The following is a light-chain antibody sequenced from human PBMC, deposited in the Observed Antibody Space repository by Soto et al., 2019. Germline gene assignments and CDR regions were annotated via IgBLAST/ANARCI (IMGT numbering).Light chain of an antibody. Sequence: EVVLTQSPGTLSLCPGERATLSCRASQSVDSTYLTWYQQKPGQAPRLLIYGASGRATGIPDRFSGSGSGTDFTLTISRLEPEDFAVYFCQYYDSFRTFGQGTKVDIK. J-gene: IGKJ1*01. CDR2: GAS. CDR1: QSVDSTY. CDR3: QYYDSFRT. V-gene: IGKV3-20*01.